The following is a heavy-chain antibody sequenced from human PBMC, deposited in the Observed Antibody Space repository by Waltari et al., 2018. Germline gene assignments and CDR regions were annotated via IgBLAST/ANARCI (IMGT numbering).Heavy chain of an antibody. CDR1: GFTFSSYA. Sequence: EVQLLESGGGLVQPGGSLRLSCAASGFTFSSYAMSWVRQAPGKGLELVSAISGSVGRTYYADSLNGRFTISRDNSKNTLYLQMNSLRAEDTAVYYCAKDTPPRPVWGQGTTVTVSS. J-gene: IGHJ6*02. V-gene: IGHV3-23*01. CDR3: AKDTPPRPV. CDR2: ISGSVGRT. D-gene: IGHD6-6*01.